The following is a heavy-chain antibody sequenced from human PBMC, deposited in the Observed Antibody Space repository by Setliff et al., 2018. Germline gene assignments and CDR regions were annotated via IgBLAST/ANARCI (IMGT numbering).Heavy chain of an antibody. V-gene: IGHV4-59*01. J-gene: IGHJ4*02. D-gene: IGHD3-10*01. CDR1: GGSISNYY. CDR3: ARDEDYYGSGSYYN. Sequence: SETLSLTCTVSGGSISNYYWSWIRQPPGKGLEWIGYIYYSGSTNYNPSLKSRVTISVDTSKNQFSLKWSSVTAADTAVYYCARDEDYYGSGSYYNWGQGTLVTVSS. CDR2: IYYSGST.